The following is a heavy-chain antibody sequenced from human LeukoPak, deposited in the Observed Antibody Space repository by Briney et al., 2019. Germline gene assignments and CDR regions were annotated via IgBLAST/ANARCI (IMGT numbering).Heavy chain of an antibody. D-gene: IGHD5-18*01. CDR1: GFTFSSYS. V-gene: IGHV3-48*02. J-gene: IGHJ2*01. Sequence: GGSLRLSCAASGFTFSSYSMNWVRQAPGKGLEWVSYISSSSSTIYYADSVKGRFTISRDNAKNSLYLQMNSLRDEDTAVYYCAREFDSGIQLWFWYFDLWGRGTLVTVSS. CDR2: ISSSSSTI. CDR3: AREFDSGIQLWFWYFDL.